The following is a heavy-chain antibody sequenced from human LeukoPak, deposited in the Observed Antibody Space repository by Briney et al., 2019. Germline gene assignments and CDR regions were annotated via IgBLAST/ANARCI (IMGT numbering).Heavy chain of an antibody. CDR3: AKDGGYPRGVHFDY. D-gene: IGHD5-12*01. CDR1: GFTFRRYG. J-gene: IGHJ4*02. V-gene: IGHV3-30*02. Sequence: GGSLRLSCAASGFTFRRYGVHWVRQAWTRGLEEVVFIRYDGSNKYYADAVKGRFTISRDNSKNTLHLQMNSLRAEDTAVYYCAKDGGYPRGVHFDYWGQGTLVTVSS. CDR2: IRYDGSNK.